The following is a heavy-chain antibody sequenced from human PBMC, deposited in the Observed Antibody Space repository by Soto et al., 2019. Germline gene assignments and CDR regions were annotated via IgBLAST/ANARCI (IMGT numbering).Heavy chain of an antibody. Sequence: GESLKISCRGSGYDFNTNWFGLVRQLPGNGLEWVGIIYPGDSDTRYNPSLQGRVTLSVDVTVSTAFLQGSSLKTSDTGMYFCARLPGDCNTTSCYYADHWGHGTQVTVSS. D-gene: IGHD3-3*01. J-gene: IGHJ4*01. CDR1: GYDFNTNW. V-gene: IGHV5-51*01. CDR2: IYPGDSDT. CDR3: ARLPGDCNTTSCYYADH.